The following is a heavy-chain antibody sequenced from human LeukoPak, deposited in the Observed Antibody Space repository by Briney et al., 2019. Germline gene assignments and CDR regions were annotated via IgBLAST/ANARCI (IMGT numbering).Heavy chain of an antibody. Sequence: GGSLRLSFPASEFIHSDYALGWVRPAPGKGLEGVSTIDKTTYPTFYADSVKGRFTISRDNSKNTLYLQMNSLRTEDTAVYFCAKFEGATIPGWFNDYWGQGILVTVSS. J-gene: IGHJ4*02. D-gene: IGHD6-19*01. V-gene: IGHV3-23*05. CDR3: AKFEGATIPGWFNDY. CDR1: EFIHSDYA. CDR2: IDKTTYPT.